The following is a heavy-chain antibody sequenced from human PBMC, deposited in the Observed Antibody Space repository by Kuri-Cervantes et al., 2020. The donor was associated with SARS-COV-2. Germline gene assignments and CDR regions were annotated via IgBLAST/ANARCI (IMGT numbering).Heavy chain of an antibody. CDR3: ARGGGGGYSSSWYSGSYYMDV. Sequence: SETLSLTCAVYGGSLSGYYWSWIRQPPGKGLEWIGEINHSGSTNYNPSLKSRVTISVDTSKNQFSLKLSSVTAADTAVYYCARGGGGGYSSSWYSGSYYMDVWGKGTTVTVSS. CDR2: INHSGST. V-gene: IGHV4-34*01. CDR1: GGSLSGYY. D-gene: IGHD6-13*01. J-gene: IGHJ6*03.